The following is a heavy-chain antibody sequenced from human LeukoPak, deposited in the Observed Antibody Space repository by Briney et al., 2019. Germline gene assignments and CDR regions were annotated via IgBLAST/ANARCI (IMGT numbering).Heavy chain of an antibody. J-gene: IGHJ4*02. CDR3: ARNRMYRGYSYGYFDY. Sequence: SETLSPTCTVSGGSISSSSYYWGWIRQPPGKGLEWIGSIYYSGSTYYNPSLKSRVTISVDTSKNQFSLKLSSVTAADTAVYYCARNRMYRGYSYGYFDYWGQGTLVTVSS. V-gene: IGHV4-39*07. D-gene: IGHD5-18*01. CDR1: GGSISSSSYY. CDR2: IYYSGST.